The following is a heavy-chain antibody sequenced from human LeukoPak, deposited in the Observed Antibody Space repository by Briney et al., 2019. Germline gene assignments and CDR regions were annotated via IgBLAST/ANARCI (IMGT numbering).Heavy chain of an antibody. Sequence: GGSLRLSCAASGFTSSSSGMHWVRQAPGKGLEWVAVILYNGSNKYYADSVKGRFTISRDNSKNTLYLQMNSLRVEDTAVYYCARAGGYCSGGSCYRGYSWFDPWGQGTLATVSS. J-gene: IGHJ5*02. D-gene: IGHD2-15*01. CDR3: ARAGGYCSGGSCYRGYSWFDP. CDR1: GFTSSSSG. V-gene: IGHV3-33*01. CDR2: ILYNGSNK.